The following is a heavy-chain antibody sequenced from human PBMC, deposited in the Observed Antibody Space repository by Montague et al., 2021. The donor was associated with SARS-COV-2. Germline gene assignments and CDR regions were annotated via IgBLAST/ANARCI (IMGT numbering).Heavy chain of an antibody. Sequence: SETLSLTCAVSGDSIMTTDCWSWVRQPPGKGLEWIGEINHSGSTNYNPSLRSRVTISVDTSKNQFSLKLSAVTAADTAVYYCARGAPTISMILVVMIGAGWYFDLWGRGTLVTVSS. V-gene: IGHV4-4*02. CDR1: GDSIMTTDC. CDR3: ARGAPTISMILVVMIGAGWYFDL. CDR2: INHSGST. J-gene: IGHJ2*01. D-gene: IGHD3-22*01.